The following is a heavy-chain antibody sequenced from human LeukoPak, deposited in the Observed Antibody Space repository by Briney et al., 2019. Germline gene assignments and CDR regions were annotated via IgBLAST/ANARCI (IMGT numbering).Heavy chain of an antibody. CDR2: ISSSSSTI. CDR1: GFAFSSYS. D-gene: IGHD3-3*01. J-gene: IGHJ6*03. CDR3: ARIPRITIFGVVIASDYYYMDV. Sequence: GGSLRLSCAASGFAFSSYSMNWVRQAPGKGLEWVSYISSSSSTIYYADSVKGRFTISRDNAKNSLYLQMNSLRAEDTAVYYCARIPRITIFGVVIASDYYYMDVWGKGTTVTVSS. V-gene: IGHV3-48*04.